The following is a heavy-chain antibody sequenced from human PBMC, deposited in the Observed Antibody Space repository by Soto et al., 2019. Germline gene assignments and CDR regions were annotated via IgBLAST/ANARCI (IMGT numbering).Heavy chain of an antibody. J-gene: IGHJ3*02. V-gene: IGHV3-7*01. CDR1: GFTFSDYW. Sequence: EVQLVESGGGLVQPGGSLRLSCAASGFTFSDYWMSWVRQAPGKGLEWVANMNQDGSEEYYGNSVRGRFTISRDNAKNSLYVQMNSLRAEDTAVYYCVRNDKWGQGTMVTVSS. CDR2: MNQDGSEE. CDR3: VRNDK.